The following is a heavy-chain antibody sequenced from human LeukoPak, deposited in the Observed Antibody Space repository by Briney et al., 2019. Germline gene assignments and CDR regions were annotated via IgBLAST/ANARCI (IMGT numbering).Heavy chain of an antibody. D-gene: IGHD6-19*01. V-gene: IGHV3-48*01. J-gene: IGHJ6*02. Sequence: GGSLRLSCAAPGFTFSSYSMNWVRQAPGKGLEWVSYISSSSSTIYYADSVKGRFTISRDNAKNSLYLQMNGLRAEDTAVYYCARENVAGTDYYYGMDVWGQGTTVTVSS. CDR1: GFTFSSYS. CDR2: ISSSSSTI. CDR3: ARENVAGTDYYYGMDV.